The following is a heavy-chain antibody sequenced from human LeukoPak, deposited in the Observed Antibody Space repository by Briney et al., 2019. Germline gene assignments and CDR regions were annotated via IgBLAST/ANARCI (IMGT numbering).Heavy chain of an antibody. CDR1: GGSISSGGYY. D-gene: IGHD5-24*01. CDR3: ARGRRELNY. Sequence: SQTLSLTCTVSGGSISSGGYYWSWIRQPPGKGLEWIGYIYHSGSTYYNPSLKSRVTISVDRSKNQFSLKLSSVTAADTAVYYCARGRRELNYWGQGTLVTVSS. CDR2: IYHSGST. J-gene: IGHJ4*02. V-gene: IGHV4-30-2*01.